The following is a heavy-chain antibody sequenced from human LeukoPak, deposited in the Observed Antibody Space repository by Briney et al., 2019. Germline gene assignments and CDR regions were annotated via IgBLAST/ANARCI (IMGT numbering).Heavy chain of an antibody. CDR3: ARDLFYSVSGTYYNVGRVFNY. J-gene: IGHJ4*02. CDR2: ISAYNGNT. V-gene: IGHV1-18*01. CDR1: GYTFTTYD. Sequence: GASVKVSCKTSGYTFTTYDIAWVRQAPGQGLEWLGWISAYNGNTNYAQKLQGRVTMTRDTSITTAYMELTSLRSDDTAVYYCARDLFYSVSGTYYNVGRVFNYWGQGTLVTVSS. D-gene: IGHD3-10*01.